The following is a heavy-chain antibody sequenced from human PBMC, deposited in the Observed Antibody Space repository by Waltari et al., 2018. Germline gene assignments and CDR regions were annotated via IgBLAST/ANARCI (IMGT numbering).Heavy chain of an antibody. CDR2: ISYSGAT. Sequence: GCSRQPPGKGQEGTGTISYSGATYYNPSLSSRVTISLDTSKNQFSLKLNSVTAADTAVYYCATYVGAAVGTAAFDVWGQGTMVTVSS. V-gene: IGHV4-39*01. CDR3: ATYVGAAVGTAAFDV. J-gene: IGHJ3*01. D-gene: IGHD6-13*01.